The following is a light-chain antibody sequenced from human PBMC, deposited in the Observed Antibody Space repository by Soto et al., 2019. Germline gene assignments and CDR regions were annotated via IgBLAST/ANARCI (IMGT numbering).Light chain of an antibody. CDR1: SNDIGAYKY. CDR2: EVS. J-gene: IGLJ1*01. CDR3: SSYTTGSTLYV. Sequence: QSFLTQPASVSGSPGQSITISCTGSSNDIGAYKYVSWYQQYPGKAPKLIIFEVSNRPSGVSNRFSGSKSGSTASLTIAGLQAEDEADYHCSSYTTGSTLYVFGGGTKVTVL. V-gene: IGLV2-14*01.